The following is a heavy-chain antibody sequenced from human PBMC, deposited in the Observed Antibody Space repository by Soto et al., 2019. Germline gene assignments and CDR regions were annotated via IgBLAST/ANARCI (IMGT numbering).Heavy chain of an antibody. CDR2: VSHVDDNK. CDR3: TRGNLDV. J-gene: IGHJ6*02. Sequence: QVQVVESGGGVVRPGTSLRLSCAASGFTFNLFTFHWVRQAPGGGLEWVAVVSHVDDNKFYADSVKGRFTISRDNSKNTLYLQMNNLRTEDPALSYCTRGNLDVWGQGTTVTVSS. CDR1: GFTFNLFT. D-gene: IGHD1-1*01. V-gene: IGHV3-30-3*01.